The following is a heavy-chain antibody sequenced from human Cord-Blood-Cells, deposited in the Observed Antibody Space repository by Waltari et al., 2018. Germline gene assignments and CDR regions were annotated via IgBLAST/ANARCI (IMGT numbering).Heavy chain of an antibody. CDR2: IKSKTDGGTT. CDR1: GFTFSNAW. J-gene: IGHJ3*02. V-gene: IGHV3-15*01. Sequence: EVQLVESGGGLVKPGGSLRLSCAASGFTFSNAWMSWVRQAPGKVLEWVGRIKSKTDGGTTDYAAPVKGSCTISRDDSKNTRYLQMNSLKTEDTAVYYWTTDRIAAADAFDIWGQGTMVTVSS. CDR3: TTDRIAAADAFDI. D-gene: IGHD6-13*01.